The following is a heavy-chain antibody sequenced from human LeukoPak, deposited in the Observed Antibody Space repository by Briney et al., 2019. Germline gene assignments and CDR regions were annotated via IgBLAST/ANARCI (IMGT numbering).Heavy chain of an antibody. CDR2: ISSGGGGT. Sequence: GGSLRLSCAASGLTFSDYAMHWVRQAPGKGLEYVSAISSGGGGTYYADSVKGRFTISRDNSKNTVFLQMDSLRAEDMAVYYCARRGFSIGAAQVRGVLDVWGQGTMVTVSS. D-gene: IGHD6-25*01. V-gene: IGHV3-64*02. J-gene: IGHJ3*01. CDR3: ARRGFSIGAAQVRGVLDV. CDR1: GLTFSDYA.